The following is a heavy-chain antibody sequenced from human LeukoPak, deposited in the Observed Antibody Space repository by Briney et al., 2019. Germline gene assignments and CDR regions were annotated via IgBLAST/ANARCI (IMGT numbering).Heavy chain of an antibody. V-gene: IGHV1-46*01. CDR3: ASGNCVGDCYLDY. D-gene: IGHD2-21*02. J-gene: IGHJ4*02. Sequence: ASVKVSCKASGYTFTSYSISWVRQAPGQGLECMGIINPSGQSTNYAQNFQGRVTMTGDMSTSTVYMQLSSLRSEDTAVYYCASGNCVGDCYLDYWGQGTLVTVSS. CDR1: GYTFTSYS. CDR2: INPSGQST.